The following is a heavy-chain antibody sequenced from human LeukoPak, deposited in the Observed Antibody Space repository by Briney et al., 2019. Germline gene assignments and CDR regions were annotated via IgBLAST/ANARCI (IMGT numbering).Heavy chain of an antibody. CDR3: ARESSWSNYFDY. Sequence: ASVKVSCKASGYTFTNYGISWVRQAPGQGLEWVGWISTYNGYTNYAQKFQGRATMTRDTSTSTVYMELSSLRSEDTAVYYCARESSWSNYFDYWGQGTLVTVSS. J-gene: IGHJ4*02. D-gene: IGHD6-13*01. V-gene: IGHV1-18*01. CDR1: GYTFTNYG. CDR2: ISTYNGYT.